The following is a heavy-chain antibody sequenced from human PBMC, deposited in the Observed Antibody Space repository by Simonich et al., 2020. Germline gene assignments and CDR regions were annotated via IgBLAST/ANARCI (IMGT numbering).Heavy chain of an antibody. V-gene: IGHV4-39*01. Sequence: QLQLQESGPGLVKPSETLSLTCTVSGGSISSSSYYWGWIRQPPGKGLEWIGSIYYSGSTHTNPSLKSRVPISVDTSKNQFSLKLSSVTAADTAVYYCARHAGFAFDIWGQGTMVTVSS. CDR1: GGSISSSSYY. CDR2: IYYSGST. D-gene: IGHD6-13*01. CDR3: ARHAGFAFDI. J-gene: IGHJ3*02.